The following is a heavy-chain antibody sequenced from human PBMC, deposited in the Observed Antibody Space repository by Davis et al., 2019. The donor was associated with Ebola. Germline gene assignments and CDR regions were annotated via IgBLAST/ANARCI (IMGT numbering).Heavy chain of an antibody. J-gene: IGHJ4*02. CDR3: ARISLALPDEY. V-gene: IGHV1-8*01. D-gene: IGHD2-21*01. Sequence: ASVKVSCKASGYTFTNYDINWVRQAPGQGLEWMGWMNPHRGNTGYAQKFQSRVTMTRNTSINTAYMELIGLTSEDTAVYYCARISLALPDEYWGQGTLVTVSS. CDR2: MNPHRGNT. CDR1: GYTFTNYD.